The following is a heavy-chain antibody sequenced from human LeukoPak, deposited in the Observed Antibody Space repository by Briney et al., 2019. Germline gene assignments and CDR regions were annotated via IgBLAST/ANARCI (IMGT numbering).Heavy chain of an antibody. J-gene: IGHJ4*02. CDR1: GFTFSSYW. D-gene: IGHD3-22*01. V-gene: IGHV3-74*01. CDR3: ARADYYDRTLPFGY. Sequence: PGGSLRLSCAASGFTFSSYWMHWVRQAPGKGLVWVSRINSDGSTTTYADSVKGRFTISRDNAKNTLYLQMSSLRAEDTAVYYCARADYYDRTLPFGYWGQGTLVTVSS. CDR2: INSDGSTT.